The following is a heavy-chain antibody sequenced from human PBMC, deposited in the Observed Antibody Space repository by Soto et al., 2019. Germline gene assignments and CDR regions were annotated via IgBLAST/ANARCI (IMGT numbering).Heavy chain of an antibody. V-gene: IGHV3-30*18. CDR1: GFTFSSYG. CDR3: AKDRISRTNYYYYYGMDV. CDR2: ISDDGSNK. J-gene: IGHJ6*02. Sequence: PGGSLRLSCEAPGFTFSSYGMHWVRQAPGKGLEWVAVISDDGSNKYYADSVKGRFTISRDNSKNTLYLQMNSLRAEDTAVYYCAKDRISRTNYYYYYGMDVWGQGTTVTVSS.